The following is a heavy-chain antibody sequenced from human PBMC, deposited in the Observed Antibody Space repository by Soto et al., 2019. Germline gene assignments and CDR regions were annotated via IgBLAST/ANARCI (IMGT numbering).Heavy chain of an antibody. V-gene: IGHV4-61*01. CDR1: GGSVNSDYYY. Sequence: PSETLSLTCTVSGGSVNSDYYYWSWIRQPPGKGLEWIGYVYHTGRTSYNPSLKSRVSISMDTSKNQFSLNLDSVTAADTAVYFCARDFAYFDSWGQGTLVTVSS. CDR3: ARDFAYFDS. CDR2: VYHTGRT. J-gene: IGHJ4*02. D-gene: IGHD3-3*01.